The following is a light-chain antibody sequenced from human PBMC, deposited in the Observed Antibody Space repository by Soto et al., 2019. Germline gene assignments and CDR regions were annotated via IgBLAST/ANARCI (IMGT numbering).Light chain of an antibody. CDR2: DVS. J-gene: IGLJ1*01. Sequence: QSVLTQPASVSGSPRQSITISCTGASSDVGGYTYVSWYQQHPGKAPKLMIYDVSKRPSGVPDRFSGSKSGNTASLTISGLQAEDEADYYCCSYAGSYTYVFGTGTKVTVL. CDR3: CSYAGSYTYV. CDR1: SSDVGGYTY. V-gene: IGLV2-11*01.